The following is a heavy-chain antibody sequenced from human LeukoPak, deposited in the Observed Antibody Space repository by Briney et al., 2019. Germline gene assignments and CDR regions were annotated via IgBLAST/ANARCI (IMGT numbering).Heavy chain of an antibody. D-gene: IGHD3-10*01. CDR2: IWYDGSNK. J-gene: IGHJ4*02. CDR1: GFTFSSYG. CDR3: ARDGFGEMGYFDY. Sequence: TGGSLRLSCAASGFTFSSYGVHWVRQAPGKGLEWVAVIWYDGSNKYYADSVKGRFTISRDNSKNTLYLQMNSLRAEDTAVYYCARDGFGEMGYFDYWGQGTLVTVSS. V-gene: IGHV3-33*01.